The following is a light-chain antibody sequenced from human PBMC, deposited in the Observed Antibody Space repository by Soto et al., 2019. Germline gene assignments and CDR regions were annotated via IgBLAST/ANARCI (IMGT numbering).Light chain of an antibody. J-gene: IGKJ2*02. V-gene: IGKV1-39*01. CDR2: ATN. CDR3: LQSYSAPRT. CDR1: QSIGSY. Sequence: DIEMTQSPPSLSASVGDRVTITCRASQSIGSYLNWYRQELGRAPKLLIYATNILQSGVPSRFSGGGSGTDLTLTITNLQLADFATYYCLQSYSAPRTFGQGTKLEI.